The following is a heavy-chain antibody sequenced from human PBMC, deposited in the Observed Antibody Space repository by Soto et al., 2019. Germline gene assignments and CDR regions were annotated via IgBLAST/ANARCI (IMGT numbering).Heavy chain of an antibody. CDR2: INPNSGGT. V-gene: IGHV1-2*04. Sequence: GASVKVSCKASGYTFTGYYMHWVRQAPGQGLEWMGWINPNSGGTNYAQKFQGWVTMTRDTSISTAYMELSRLRSDDTAVYYCARAPFDWLLAQYYFAYWGQGTLVTVSS. D-gene: IGHD3-9*01. J-gene: IGHJ4*02. CDR1: GYTFTGYY. CDR3: ARAPFDWLLAQYYFAY.